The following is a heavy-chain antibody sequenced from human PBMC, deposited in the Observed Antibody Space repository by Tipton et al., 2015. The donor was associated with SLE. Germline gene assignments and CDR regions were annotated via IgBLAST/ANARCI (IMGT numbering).Heavy chain of an antibody. V-gene: IGHV1-69*13. Sequence: QLVQSGAEVKKPGASVKVSCKASGYTFTSYGISWVRQAPGQGLEWMGWIIPIFGTANYAQKFQGRVTITADESTSTAYMELSSLRSEDTAVYYCARGISSSTRDAFDIWGQGTMVTVSS. J-gene: IGHJ3*02. CDR1: GYTFTSYG. CDR2: IIPIFGTA. CDR3: ARGISSSTRDAFDI. D-gene: IGHD6-6*01.